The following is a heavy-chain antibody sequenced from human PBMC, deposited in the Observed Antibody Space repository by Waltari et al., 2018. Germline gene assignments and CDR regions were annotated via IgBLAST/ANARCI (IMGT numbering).Heavy chain of an antibody. Sequence: QVQLVQSGAEVKKPGSSVKVSCKASGGTFSSYTISWVRQAPGQGLEWRGRIIPSLGIANYAQKFQGRVTMTADKSTSTAYMELSSLRSEDTAVYYCATSSGYYLFDYWGQGTLVTVSS. CDR2: IIPSLGIA. D-gene: IGHD3-22*01. CDR1: GGTFSSYT. CDR3: ATSSGYYLFDY. J-gene: IGHJ4*02. V-gene: IGHV1-69*02.